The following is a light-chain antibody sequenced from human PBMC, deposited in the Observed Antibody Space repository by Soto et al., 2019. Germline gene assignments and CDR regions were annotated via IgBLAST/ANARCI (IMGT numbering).Light chain of an antibody. CDR1: SSNIGSNY. J-gene: IGLJ1*01. V-gene: IGLV1-47*01. Sequence: QSVLTQPPSASGTPGQRVIISCSGSSSNIGSNYVYWYQQLPGTAPKLLIYKNNQRPSGVPDRFSGSKSGTSASLAISGLRSEDEADYYCAAWDDSLSGGVFGTGTQLTVL. CDR3: AAWDDSLSGGV. CDR2: KNN.